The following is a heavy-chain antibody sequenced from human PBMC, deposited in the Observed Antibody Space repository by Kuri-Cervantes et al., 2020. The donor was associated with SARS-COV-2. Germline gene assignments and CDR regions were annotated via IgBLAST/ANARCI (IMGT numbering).Heavy chain of an antibody. V-gene: IGHV3-7*01. CDR1: GFTFSSYA. CDR2: IKKDGSEK. Sequence: GGSLRLSCSASGFTFSSYAMHWVRQAPGKGLEWVANIKKDGSEKYYVDSVKGRFTISRDNAKNSLYLQMNSLRAEDTAVYYCAREQWLELDAFDIWGQGTMVTVSS. D-gene: IGHD6-19*01. J-gene: IGHJ3*02. CDR3: AREQWLELDAFDI.